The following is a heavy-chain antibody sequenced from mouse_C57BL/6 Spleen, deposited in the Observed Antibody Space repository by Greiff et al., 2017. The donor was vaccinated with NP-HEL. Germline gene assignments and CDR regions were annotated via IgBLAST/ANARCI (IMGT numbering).Heavy chain of an antibody. D-gene: IGHD2-5*01. J-gene: IGHJ2*01. CDR1: GFNIKDDY. CDR3: TRVYSNYVFDY. V-gene: IGHV14-4*01. CDR2: IDPENGDT. Sequence: EVQLQQSGAELVRPGASVKLSCTASGFNIKDDYMHWVKQRPEQGLEWIGWIDPENGDTEYASKFQGKATITADTSSNTAYLQLSSLTSEDTAVYYCTRVYSNYVFDYWGQGTTLTVSS.